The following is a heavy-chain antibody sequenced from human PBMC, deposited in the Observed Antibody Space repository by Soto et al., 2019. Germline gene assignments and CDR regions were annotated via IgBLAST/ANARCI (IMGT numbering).Heavy chain of an antibody. J-gene: IGHJ6*02. D-gene: IGHD3-3*01. V-gene: IGHV4-61*01. CDR3: ARGYDFWSGYPHSGYYYYGMDV. CDR2: IYYSGST. CDR1: GGSISSDSYY. Sequence: SETLSLTCTVSGGSISSDSYYWGWIRQPPGKGLEWIGYIYYSGSTNYNPSLKSRVTISVDTSKNQFSLKLSSVTAADTAVYYCARGYDFWSGYPHSGYYYYGMDVWGQGTTVTVSS.